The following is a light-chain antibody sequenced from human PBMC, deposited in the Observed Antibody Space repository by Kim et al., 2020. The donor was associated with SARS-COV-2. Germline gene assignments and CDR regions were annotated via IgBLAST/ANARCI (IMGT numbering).Light chain of an antibody. J-gene: IGKJ2*01. CDR3: QQYNSYSPYT. V-gene: IGKV1-5*03. CDR2: KAT. CDR1: QSISNW. Sequence: DIQMTQSPSTLSAYVGDRVTITCRASQSISNWLAWYQQKPGKAPKLVIYKATSLEGGVPSRFNGSGSGTEFTLTIGSLQPDDFATYYCQQYNSYSPYTFGQGTKLEI.